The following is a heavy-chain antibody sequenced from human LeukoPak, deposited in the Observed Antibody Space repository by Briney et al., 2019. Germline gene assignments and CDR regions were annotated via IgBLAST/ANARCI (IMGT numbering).Heavy chain of an antibody. J-gene: IGHJ6*04. D-gene: IGHD3-10*01. CDR3: ARDEAYYYGSGSYWYGMDV. CDR1: GGTFSSYA. Sequence: SVKVSCKASGGTFSSYAISWVRQAPGQGLEWMGGIIPIFGTANYAQKFQGRVTITADESTSTAYMELSSLRSEDTAVYYCARDEAYYYGSGSYWYGMDVWGKGTTVSVSS. CDR2: IIPIFGTA. V-gene: IGHV1-69*01.